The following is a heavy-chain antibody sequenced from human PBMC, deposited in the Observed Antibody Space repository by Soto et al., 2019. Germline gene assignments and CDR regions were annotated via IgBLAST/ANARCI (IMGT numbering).Heavy chain of an antibody. D-gene: IGHD2-15*01. CDR2: ISYDGSNK. J-gene: IGHJ6*02. Sequence: QVQLVESGGGVVQPGRSLRLSCAASGFTFSSYAMHWVRQAPGKGLEWVAVISYDGSNKYYADSVKGRFTISRDNSKNTLYLQMNSLRAEDTAVYYCARTRCSGGSCYSYYYYGMDVWGQGTTVTVSS. CDR1: GFTFSSYA. V-gene: IGHV3-30-3*01. CDR3: ARTRCSGGSCYSYYYYGMDV.